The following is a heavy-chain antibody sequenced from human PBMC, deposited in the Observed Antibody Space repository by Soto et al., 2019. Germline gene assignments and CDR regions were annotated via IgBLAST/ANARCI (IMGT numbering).Heavy chain of an antibody. D-gene: IGHD5-12*01. CDR1: GFTFDDYA. CDR3: TTVATNSYNWLDP. V-gene: IGHV3-9*01. J-gene: IGHJ5*02. CDR2: ISWNSGSI. Sequence: GGSLRLSCAASGFTFDDYAMHWVRQAPGKGLEWVSGISWNSGSIGYADSVKGRFTISRDNAKNTVYLQMNSLRAEDTAVYYCTTVATNSYNWLDPWGQGTLVTVSS.